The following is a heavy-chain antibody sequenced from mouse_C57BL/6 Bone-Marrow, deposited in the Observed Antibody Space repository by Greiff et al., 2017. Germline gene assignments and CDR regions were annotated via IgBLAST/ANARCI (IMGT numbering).Heavy chain of an antibody. V-gene: IGHV10-1*01. CDR1: GFSFNTYA. J-gene: IGHJ1*03. Sequence: DVKLVESGGGLVQPKGSLKLSCAASGFSFNTYAMNWVRQAPGKGLEWVARIRSKSNNYATYYADSVKDRFTISSDDSESMLYLQMNNMKTEDNAMEYCVGGSGYPDWYFDVWGTGTTVTVSS. CDR2: IRSKSNNYAT. D-gene: IGHD1-1*01. CDR3: VGGSGYPDWYFDV.